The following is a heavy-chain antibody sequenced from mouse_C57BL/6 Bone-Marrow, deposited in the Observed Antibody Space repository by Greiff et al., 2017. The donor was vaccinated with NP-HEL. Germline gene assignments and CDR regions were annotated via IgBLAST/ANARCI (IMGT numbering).Heavy chain of an antibody. CDR1: GFTFSSYA. D-gene: IGHD1-1*01. V-gene: IGHV5-4*01. CDR2: ISDGGSYT. J-gene: IGHJ2*01. CDR3: ARDGDGSSYYFDY. Sequence: EVQRVESGGGLVKPGGSLKLSCAASGFTFSSYAMSWVRQTPEKRLEWVATISDGGSYTYYPDNVKGRFTISRDNAKNNLYLQMSHLKSEDTAMYYCARDGDGSSYYFDYWGQGTTLTVSS.